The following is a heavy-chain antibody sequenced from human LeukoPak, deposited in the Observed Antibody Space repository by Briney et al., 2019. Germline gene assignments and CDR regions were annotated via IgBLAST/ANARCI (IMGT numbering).Heavy chain of an antibody. V-gene: IGHV3-21*01. J-gene: IGHJ4*02. CDR1: GFTFSSYS. CDR2: ISSSSSYI. CDR3: ASPRGGGATTYFDY. D-gene: IGHD1-26*01. Sequence: PGGSLRLSCAASGFTFSSYSMNWVRQAPGKGLEWVSSISSSSSYIYYADSVKGRFTISRDTAKNSLYLQMNSLRAEATAVYYFASPRGGGATTYFDYWGQGTLVTVSS.